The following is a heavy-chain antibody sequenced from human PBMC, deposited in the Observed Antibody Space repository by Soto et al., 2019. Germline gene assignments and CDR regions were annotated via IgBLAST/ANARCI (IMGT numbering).Heavy chain of an antibody. CDR2: ISGSGEST. D-gene: IGHD3-10*01. J-gene: IGHJ4*01. V-gene: IGHV3-23*01. CDR1: GFTFSSFA. Sequence: VGSLRLSCAASGFTFSSFAMSWVRQAPGKGLEWVSSISGSGESTYYADSVKGRLSISRDNSKNTLYLQMNSLRAEDTAVYYCAKRRQGGYYTFDYSGHGTPVPSP. CDR3: AKRRQGGYYTFDY.